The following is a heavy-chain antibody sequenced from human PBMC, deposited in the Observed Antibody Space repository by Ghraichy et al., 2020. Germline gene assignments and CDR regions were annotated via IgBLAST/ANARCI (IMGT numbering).Heavy chain of an antibody. CDR1: GGSISYYY. V-gene: IGHV4-4*07. D-gene: IGHD3-9*01. CDR2: IHTGGSA. Sequence: SETLSLTCTVSGGSISYYYWSWIRQSAGKGLEWVGHIHTGGSAIYNPSLESRVTMSLDTSKNQLSLRLTSVSAADTAVYYCARETYYHVLTGWGTVDYWGQGTLVTVSS. J-gene: IGHJ4*02. CDR3: ARETYYHVLTGWGTVDY.